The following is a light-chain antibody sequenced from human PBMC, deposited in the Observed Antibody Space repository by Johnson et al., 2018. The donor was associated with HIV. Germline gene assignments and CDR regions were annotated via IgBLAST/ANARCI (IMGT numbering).Light chain of an antibody. J-gene: IGLJ1*01. Sequence: QSVLTQPPSVSAAPGQKVTISCSGSSSNIGNNYVSWYQQLPGTAPKLLIYENNKRPSGIPDRFSGSKSGTSATLGLTGLQTGDEADYYCGTWDSRLSVFVGTGTKVTVL. CDR3: GTWDSRLSVF. V-gene: IGLV1-51*02. CDR2: ENN. CDR1: SSNIGNNY.